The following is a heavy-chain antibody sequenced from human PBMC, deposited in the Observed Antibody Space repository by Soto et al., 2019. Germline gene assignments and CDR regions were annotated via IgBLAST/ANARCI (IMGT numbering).Heavy chain of an antibody. J-gene: IGHJ6*03. V-gene: IGHV3-21*01. CDR3: ARGSGSYYYYDYYYYMDV. D-gene: IGHD3-10*01. CDR2: ISSSSSYI. Sequence: EVQLVESGGGLVKPGGSLRLSCAASGFTFSSYSMNWVRQAPGKGLEWVSSISSSSSYIYYADSVKGRFTISRDNAKNSLYLQMNSLRAEDTAVYYWARGSGSYYYYDYYYYMDVWGKGTTVTVSS. CDR1: GFTFSSYS.